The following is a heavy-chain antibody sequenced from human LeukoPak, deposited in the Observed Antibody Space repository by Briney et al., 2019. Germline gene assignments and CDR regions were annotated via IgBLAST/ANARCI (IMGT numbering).Heavy chain of an antibody. J-gene: IGHJ4*02. Sequence: ASVKVSCKASGYTFSSYGISWVRQAPGQGLEWMGWISAYNGNTNYAQKFQGRVTMTTDTSTSTAYMDLRSLRSDDTAVYYCARAEYHYDSSGYYYFDYWGQGTLVTVSS. CDR2: ISAYNGNT. CDR1: GYTFSSYG. D-gene: IGHD3-22*01. V-gene: IGHV1-18*01. CDR3: ARAEYHYDSSGYYYFDY.